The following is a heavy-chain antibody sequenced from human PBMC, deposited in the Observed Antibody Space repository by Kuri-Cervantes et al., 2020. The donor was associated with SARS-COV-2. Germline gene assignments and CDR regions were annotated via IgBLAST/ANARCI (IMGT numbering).Heavy chain of an antibody. J-gene: IGHJ6*02. CDR3: TTVGTGYSYGFDYYGMDV. V-gene: IGHV3-15*07. D-gene: IGHD5-18*01. CDR1: GFTFSNYA. CDR2: IKSKTDGGTT. Sequence: GGSLRLSCEASGFTFSNYAMHWVRQAPGKGLEWVGRIKSKTDGGTTDYAAPVKGRFTISRDDSKNTLYLQMNSLKTEDTAVYYCTTVGTGYSYGFDYYGMDVWAKGPRSPSP.